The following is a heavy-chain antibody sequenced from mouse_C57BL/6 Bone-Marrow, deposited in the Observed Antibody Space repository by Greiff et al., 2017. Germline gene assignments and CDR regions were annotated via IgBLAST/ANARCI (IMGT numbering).Heavy chain of an antibody. CDR3: SRSRDLQPFAD. D-gene: IGHD3-3*01. CDR2: IDPSDSYT. CDR1: GYTFTSYW. Sequence: VQLQQPGAELVMPGASVKLSCKASGYTFTSYWMHWVKQRPGQGLEWIGKIDPSDSYTNYNQKFKGKSTLTVDKSSSTAYMQLSSLTSEDSAVYYCSRSRDLQPFADWGKGTMVTGSS. J-gene: IGHJ3*01. V-gene: IGHV1-69*01.